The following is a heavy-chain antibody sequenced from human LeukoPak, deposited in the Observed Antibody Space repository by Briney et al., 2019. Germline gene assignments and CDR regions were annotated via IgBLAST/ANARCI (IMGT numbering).Heavy chain of an antibody. V-gene: IGHV3-33*01. CDR2: IWYDGSNK. Sequence: PGRSLRLSCAASGFTFSSYGMHWVRQAPGKGLEWVAVIWYDGSNKYYADSVKGRFTISRDNSKNTLYLQMSSLRAEDTAVYYCARDGYYYGSGSSFDYWGQGTLVTVSS. D-gene: IGHD3-10*01. CDR1: GFTFSSYG. CDR3: ARDGYYYGSGSSFDY. J-gene: IGHJ4*02.